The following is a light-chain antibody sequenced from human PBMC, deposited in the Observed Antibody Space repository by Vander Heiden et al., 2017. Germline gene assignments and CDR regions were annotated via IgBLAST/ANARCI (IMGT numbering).Light chain of an antibody. Sequence: SYELTQPPSVSVSPGQTASIACSGDKLGDKYACWYQQKPGQSPVLVIYQDTKRPSGIPERFSASNSGNTATLTISGTQAMDEADYYCQPWDSSIHVVFGGGTKLTVL. CDR3: QPWDSSIHVV. CDR2: QDT. CDR1: KLGDKY. J-gene: IGLJ2*01. V-gene: IGLV3-1*01.